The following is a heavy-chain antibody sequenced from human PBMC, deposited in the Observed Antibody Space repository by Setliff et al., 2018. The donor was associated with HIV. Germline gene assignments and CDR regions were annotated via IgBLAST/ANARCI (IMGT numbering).Heavy chain of an antibody. V-gene: IGHV1-18*01. J-gene: IGHJ6*02. CDR3: ARGVGVGYYGSGSYYPYYYYGMDV. CDR1: GYTFTSYG. Sequence: ASVKVSCKASGYTFTSYGISWVRQAPGQGLEWMGWISAYNGNTNYAQKLQGRVTMTTDTSTSTAYMELSSLRSEDTAVYYCARGVGVGYYGSGSYYPYYYYGMDVWGQGTTVTVSS. CDR2: ISAYNGNT. D-gene: IGHD3-10*01.